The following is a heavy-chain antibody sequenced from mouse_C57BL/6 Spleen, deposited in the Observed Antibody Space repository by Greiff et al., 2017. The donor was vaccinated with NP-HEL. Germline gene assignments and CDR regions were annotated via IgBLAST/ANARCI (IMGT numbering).Heavy chain of an antibody. CDR3: ARGIYDQGYFDV. J-gene: IGHJ1*03. Sequence: EVMLVESGGGLVKPGGSLKLSCAASGFTFSSYAMSWVRQTPEKRLEWVATISDGGSYTYYPDNVKGRFTISRDNAKNNLYLQMSHLKSEDTAMYYCARGIYDQGYFDVWGTGTTVTVSS. CDR1: GFTFSSYA. CDR2: ISDGGSYT. D-gene: IGHD2-3*01. V-gene: IGHV5-4*03.